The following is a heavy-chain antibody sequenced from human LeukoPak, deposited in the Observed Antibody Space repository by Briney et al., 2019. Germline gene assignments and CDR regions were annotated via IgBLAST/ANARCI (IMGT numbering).Heavy chain of an antibody. Sequence: SETLSLTCTVSSYSIKTGYYWGWVRQPPGKGLEWIGSIYHRGNTFYNPSLKSRVIISLDSPKKQFSLKLASVTAADTAVYYCARGYYYESNDYCVFDMWGQGTMGTVSS. J-gene: IGHJ3*02. CDR2: IYHRGNT. V-gene: IGHV4-38-2*02. CDR1: SYSIKTGYY. CDR3: ARGYYYESNDYCVFDM. D-gene: IGHD3-22*01.